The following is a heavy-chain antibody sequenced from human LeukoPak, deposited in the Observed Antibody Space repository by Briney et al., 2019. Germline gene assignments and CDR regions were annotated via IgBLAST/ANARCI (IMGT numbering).Heavy chain of an antibody. D-gene: IGHD1-14*01. CDR1: GGSSDYF. CDR3: ARDPAGHGRYFDY. Sequence: PSETLSLTCTVSGGSSDYFCTWIRQSAGAGLECIGRIHTSGTTYHNPSLRSRVSMSVDTSNNKFSLSLSSVTAADTAVYYCARDPAGHGRYFDYWGQGALVTVSS. V-gene: IGHV4-4*07. CDR2: IHTSGTT. J-gene: IGHJ4*02.